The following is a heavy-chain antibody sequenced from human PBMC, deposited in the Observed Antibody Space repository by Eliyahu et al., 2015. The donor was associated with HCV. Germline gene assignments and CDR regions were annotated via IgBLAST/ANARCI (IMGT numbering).Heavy chain of an antibody. D-gene: IGHD6-19*01. CDR3: VKHRYSSGALVDY. Sequence: EVQLLESGGGLIQPGGSLSISCAAXGFSFSNFAXGXVRXAPGTGLQWXSSVSGVGGSTYYADSVKGRFTISRDDSKNTLYLQMNSLRAEDTAVYYCVKHRYSSGALVDYWGQGTLVTVSS. CDR1: GFSFSNFA. J-gene: IGHJ4*02. V-gene: IGHV3-23*01. CDR2: VSGVGGST.